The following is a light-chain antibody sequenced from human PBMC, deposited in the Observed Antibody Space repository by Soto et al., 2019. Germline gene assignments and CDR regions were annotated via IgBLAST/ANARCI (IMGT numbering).Light chain of an antibody. CDR1: SSNIGSNT. CDR3: AAWDDTLKGYV. CDR2: SNN. Sequence: QSVLTQPPSASGTPGQRVTISCSGSSSNIGSNTVNWYQQLPGTAPKLLIYSNNQRPSGVPDRFSGSKSGTSASLAISGLQSGDEADYYCAAWDDTLKGYVFETGTRVTAL. J-gene: IGLJ1*01. V-gene: IGLV1-44*01.